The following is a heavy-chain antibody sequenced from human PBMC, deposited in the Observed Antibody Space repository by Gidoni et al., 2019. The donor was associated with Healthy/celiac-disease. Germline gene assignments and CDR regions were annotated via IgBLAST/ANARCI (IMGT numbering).Heavy chain of an antibody. V-gene: IGHV3-30-3*01. J-gene: IGHJ4*02. CDR3: ARDYGGNSMDY. CDR2: ISYDGSNK. Sequence: VQLLLSGGGVVQPGRSLRLSCSASRFTFSSYAMHCVRQAPGKGLEWVAVISYDGSNKYYADSVKGRFTISRDNSKNTLYLKMNSLRAEDTAVYYCARDYGGNSMDYWGQGTLVTVSS. CDR1: RFTFSSYA. D-gene: IGHD2-21*02.